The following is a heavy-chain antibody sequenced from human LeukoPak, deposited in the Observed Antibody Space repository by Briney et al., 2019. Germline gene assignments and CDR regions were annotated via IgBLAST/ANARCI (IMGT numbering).Heavy chain of an antibody. V-gene: IGHV3-23*01. CDR3: AKDGGEAKYCSSTSCLFYFDY. Sequence: GGSLRLSCAASGFTFSSYALSWVRQAPGKGLEWVSTISGSGDSTYYADSVKGRFTISRGSSKNTLSLQMHSLRAEDTAVYYCAKDGGEAKYCSSTSCLFYFDYWGQGTLVTVSS. CDR1: GFTFSSYA. D-gene: IGHD2-2*01. CDR2: ISGSGDST. J-gene: IGHJ4*02.